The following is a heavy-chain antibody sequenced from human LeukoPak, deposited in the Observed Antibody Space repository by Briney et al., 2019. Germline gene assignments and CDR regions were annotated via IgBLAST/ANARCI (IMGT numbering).Heavy chain of an antibody. CDR3: AELGITMIGGV. V-gene: IGHV3-48*03. CDR2: ISSSGSTI. CDR1: GFTFSSYE. J-gene: IGHJ6*04. Sequence: GGSLRLSCAASGFTFSSYEMNCVRQSPGKGLEWVSYISSSGSTIYYSDSVKGRFTISRDNAKNSLYLQMNSLRAEDTAVYYCAELGITMIGGVWGKGTTVTISS. D-gene: IGHD3-10*02.